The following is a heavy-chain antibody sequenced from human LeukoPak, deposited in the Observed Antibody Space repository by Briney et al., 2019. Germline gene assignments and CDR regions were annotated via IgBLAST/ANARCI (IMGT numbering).Heavy chain of an antibody. CDR3: ARRYGSGSYDKFDY. V-gene: IGHV4-59*08. CDR1: GGSISSYH. Sequence: PSETLSLTCTVSGGSISSYHWNWIRQPPGKGLEWIGYIFSTGSTNYNPSLKSRVTISLDTSKSQFFLRLTSVTAADTAVYYCARRYGSGSYDKFDYWGQGTLVTVSS. D-gene: IGHD3-10*01. CDR2: IFSTGST. J-gene: IGHJ4*02.